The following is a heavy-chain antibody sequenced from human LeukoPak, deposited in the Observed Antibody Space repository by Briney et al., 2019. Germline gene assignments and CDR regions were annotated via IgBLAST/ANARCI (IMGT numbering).Heavy chain of an antibody. CDR1: GFAFSTYG. J-gene: IGHJ5*02. CDR3: AKDGPLLWFGPTDA. Sequence: GGSLRLSCVASGFAFSTYGMSWVRQAPGKGLEWVAAVSSTGSGTYYPDSLKGRFIISRDNSQNTVFLQMNSLRPEDTAFYFCAKDGPLLWFGPTDAWGQGILVTVSS. CDR2: VSSTGSGT. V-gene: IGHV3-23*01. D-gene: IGHD3-10*01.